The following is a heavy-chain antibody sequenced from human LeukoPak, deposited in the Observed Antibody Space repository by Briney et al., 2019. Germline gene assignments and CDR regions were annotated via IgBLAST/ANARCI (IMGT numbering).Heavy chain of an antibody. D-gene: IGHD2-8*01. CDR2: INPNSGGT. V-gene: IGHV1-2*02. CDR1: GYTFTGYY. CDR3: ARLRLYCTNGVCKNGYYFDY. Sequence: GASVKVSCKASGYTFTGYYMHWVRQAPGPGLEWMGWINPNSGGTNYAQKFQGRVTMTTDTSISTAYMELSRLRSDDTAVYYCARLRLYCTNGVCKNGYYFDYWGQGTLVTVSS. J-gene: IGHJ4*02.